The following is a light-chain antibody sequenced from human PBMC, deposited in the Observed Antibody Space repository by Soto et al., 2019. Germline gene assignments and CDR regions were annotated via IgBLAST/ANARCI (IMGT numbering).Light chain of an antibody. V-gene: IGKV3-15*01. Sequence: QSPATLSVSPXXRATLSXXXXXXVAGNLAWSQPIPGQAPRLLIYGTSTRATGIPARFSGSGSGTEFTLTITSLQSEDFAVYYCQQYNNWPLFTFGPGTKVDIK. J-gene: IGKJ3*01. CDR2: GTS. CDR1: XXVAGN. CDR3: QQYNNWPLFT.